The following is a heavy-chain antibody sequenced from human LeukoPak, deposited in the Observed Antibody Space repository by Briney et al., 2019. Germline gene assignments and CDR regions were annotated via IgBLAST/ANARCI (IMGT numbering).Heavy chain of an antibody. V-gene: IGHV3-74*01. Sequence: PGGSLRLSCVDSGFTFSGYWMHWVRQAPGKGLVWVSRINTDGTSINYADSAKGRFTISRDNAKNTLYLQMNSLRVEDTAVYYCARGAPGTSVWFDPWGPGTLVTVSS. CDR1: GFTFSGYW. CDR3: ARGAPGTSVWFDP. CDR2: INTDGTSI. D-gene: IGHD6-13*01. J-gene: IGHJ5*02.